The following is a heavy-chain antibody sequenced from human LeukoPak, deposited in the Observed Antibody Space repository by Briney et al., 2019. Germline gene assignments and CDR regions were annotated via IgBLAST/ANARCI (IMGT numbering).Heavy chain of an antibody. J-gene: IGHJ4*02. Sequence: ASVKVSCKAFGYTFTTYDINWVRQATGQGLEWMGWVNPSSGVTRYAQKFQGRVTMTRNTSISTAYMELSSLRSEDTAVYYCARYTIAAAGPLFDYWGQGTLVTVSS. D-gene: IGHD6-13*01. CDR2: VNPSSGVT. CDR3: ARYTIAAAGPLFDY. CDR1: GYTFTTYD. V-gene: IGHV1-8*01.